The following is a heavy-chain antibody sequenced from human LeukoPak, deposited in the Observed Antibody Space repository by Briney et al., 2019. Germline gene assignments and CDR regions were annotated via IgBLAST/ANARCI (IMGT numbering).Heavy chain of an antibody. Sequence: PGGSLRLSCAASGFTFSSYSMNWVRQAPGKGLEWVSSISSSSSYIYYADSVQGRFTISRDNAKNSLYLQMNSLRAGDTAVYYCARVKGYSSGYPDYWGQGTLVTVSS. J-gene: IGHJ4*02. V-gene: IGHV3-21*04. CDR1: GFTFSSYS. CDR2: ISSSSSYI. D-gene: IGHD3-22*01. CDR3: ARVKGYSSGYPDY.